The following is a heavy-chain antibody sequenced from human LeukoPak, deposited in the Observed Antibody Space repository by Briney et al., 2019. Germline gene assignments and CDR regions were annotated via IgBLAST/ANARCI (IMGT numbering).Heavy chain of an antibody. Sequence: PGGSLRLSCAASGFTFSDYYMSWIRQAPGKGLEWVSYISSSGSTIYYADSVKGRFTISRDNAKNSLYLQMNSLRAEDTAVYYCEKDPGSGWYGVDYWGQGTLVTVSS. CDR2: ISSSGSTI. CDR1: GFTFSDYY. D-gene: IGHD6-19*01. V-gene: IGHV3-11*01. CDR3: EKDPGSGWYGVDY. J-gene: IGHJ4*02.